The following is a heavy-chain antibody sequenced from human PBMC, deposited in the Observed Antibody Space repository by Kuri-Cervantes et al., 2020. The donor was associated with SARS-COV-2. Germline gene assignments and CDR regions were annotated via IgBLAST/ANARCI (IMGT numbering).Heavy chain of an antibody. CDR3: ANYFDYGDSVAFDY. Sequence: GGSLRLSCAASGFTVTNYYMNWVRRAPGKGLEWVSVIYRGGSTYYADSVKGRFTISRDNSKNTLYLQMNSLRAEDTAVYYCANYFDYGDSVAFDYWGQGTLVTVSS. D-gene: IGHD4-17*01. CDR2: IYRGGST. J-gene: IGHJ4*02. CDR1: GFTVTNYY. V-gene: IGHV3-53*01.